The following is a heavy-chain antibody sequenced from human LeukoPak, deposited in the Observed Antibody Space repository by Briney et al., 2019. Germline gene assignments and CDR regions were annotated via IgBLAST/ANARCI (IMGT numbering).Heavy chain of an antibody. CDR3: ARDGDTVLTRGYYYYMDV. D-gene: IGHD4-23*01. Sequence: GGSLRLSCAASGFTFSNYYMSWIRQAPGKGLEWVSHISSISSTRYYADSVKGRFTISRDNARNSLYLQMNSLRAEDTALYYCARDGDTVLTRGYYYYMDVWGKGTTVTVSS. V-gene: IGHV3-11*04. CDR2: ISSISSTR. CDR1: GFTFSNYY. J-gene: IGHJ6*03.